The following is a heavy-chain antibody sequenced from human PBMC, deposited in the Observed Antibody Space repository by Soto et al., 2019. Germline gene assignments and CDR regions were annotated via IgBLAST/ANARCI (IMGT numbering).Heavy chain of an antibody. CDR2: INPNGGGT. J-gene: IGHJ6*03. CDR3: ARGVVPAASSLDGIYYYYMDV. CDR1: GYTFTGYY. V-gene: IGHV1-2*04. D-gene: IGHD2-2*01. Sequence: GASVKVSCKASGYTFTGYYMHWVRQAPGQGLGWMGWINPNGGGTNYAQKFQGWVTMTRDTSISTAYMELSRLRSDDTAVHYCARGVVPAASSLDGIYYYYMDVWGKGTTVTVSS.